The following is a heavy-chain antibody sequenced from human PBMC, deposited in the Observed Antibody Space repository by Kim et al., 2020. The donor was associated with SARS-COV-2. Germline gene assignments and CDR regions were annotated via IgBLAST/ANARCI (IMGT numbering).Heavy chain of an antibody. CDR3: ARDVRYYYDSSGYPNWFDP. CDR2: IYHSGST. D-gene: IGHD3-22*01. V-gene: IGHV4-4*02. CDR1: GGSISSSNW. Sequence: SETLSLTCAVSGGSISSSNWWSWVRQPPGKGLEWIGEIYHSGSTNYNPSLKSRVTISVDKSKNQFSLKLNSATAADTAVYYCARDVRYYYDSSGYPNWFDPWGQGTLVTVSS. J-gene: IGHJ5*02.